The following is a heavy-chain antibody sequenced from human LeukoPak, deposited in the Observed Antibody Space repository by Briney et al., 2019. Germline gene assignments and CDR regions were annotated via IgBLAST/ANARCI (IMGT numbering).Heavy chain of an antibody. CDR2: IIPIFGTA. V-gene: IGHV1-69*06. CDR1: GGTFSSYA. Sequence: GASVKVSCKASGGTFSSYAISWVRQAPGQGLEWMGGIIPIFGTANYAQKFQGRVTITAGKSTSTAYMELSSLRSEDTAVYYCARGIAVAPRDYYYGMDVWGKGTTVTVSS. D-gene: IGHD6-19*01. J-gene: IGHJ6*04. CDR3: ARGIAVAPRDYYYGMDV.